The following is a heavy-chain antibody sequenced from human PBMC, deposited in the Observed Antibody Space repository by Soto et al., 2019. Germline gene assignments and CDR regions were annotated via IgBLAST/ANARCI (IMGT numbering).Heavy chain of an antibody. CDR1: GYSFTSYW. CDR3: AILTIFMDYYYGMDV. J-gene: IGHJ6*02. CDR2: IDPSDSYT. D-gene: IGHD3-3*01. Sequence: GESLKISCKGSGYSFTSYWISWVRQMPGKGLEWMGRIDPSDSYTNYSPSFQGHVTISADKSISTAYLQWSSLKASDTAMYYCAILTIFMDYYYGMDVWGQGTTVTGSS. V-gene: IGHV5-10-1*01.